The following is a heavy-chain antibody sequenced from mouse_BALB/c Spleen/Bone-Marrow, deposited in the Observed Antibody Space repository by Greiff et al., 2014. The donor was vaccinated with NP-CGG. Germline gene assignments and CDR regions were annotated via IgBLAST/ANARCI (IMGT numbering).Heavy chain of an antibody. CDR1: GYTITSYW. CDR2: IAPGSGST. D-gene: IGHD1-1*01. CDR3: ARESYYYENYAMDY. J-gene: IGHJ4*01. V-gene: IGHV1S41*01. Sequence: DLVKPGASVKLSCKASGYTITSYWINWIKQRPGQGLEWIGRIAPGSGSTYYNEMFKGKATLTVDTSSSTAYIQLSSLSSEDSAVYFCARESYYYENYAMDYWGQGTSVTVSS.